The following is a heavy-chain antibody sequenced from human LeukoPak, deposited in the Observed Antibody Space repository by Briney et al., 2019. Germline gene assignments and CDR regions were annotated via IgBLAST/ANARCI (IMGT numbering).Heavy chain of an antibody. Sequence: PSETLSLTCAVYGGSFSGYYWSWIRQPPGKGLEWIGEINHSGSTNYNPSLKSRVTILVDTSKNQFSLKLSSVTAADTAVYYCARAASGVYSSGRIVYWGQGTLVTVSS. J-gene: IGHJ4*02. D-gene: IGHD6-19*01. V-gene: IGHV4-34*01. CDR1: GGSFSGYY. CDR2: INHSGST. CDR3: ARAASGVYSSGRIVY.